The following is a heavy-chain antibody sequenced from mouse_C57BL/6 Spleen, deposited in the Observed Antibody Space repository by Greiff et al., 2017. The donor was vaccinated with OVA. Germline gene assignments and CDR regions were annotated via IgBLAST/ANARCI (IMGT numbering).Heavy chain of an antibody. CDR3: ARVYYSNYGYFSV. V-gene: IGHV1-82*01. D-gene: IGHD2-5*01. CDR2: IYPGDGDT. Sequence: VKLQESGPELVKPGASVKISCKASGYAFSSAWLNWVKQRPGQGLEWIGRIYPGDGDTNYNGKFKGKATLTADKSSSTAYMQLSSLTSVDSAVYYCARVYYSNYGYFSVWGTGTTVTVSS. CDR1: GYAFSSAW. J-gene: IGHJ1*03.